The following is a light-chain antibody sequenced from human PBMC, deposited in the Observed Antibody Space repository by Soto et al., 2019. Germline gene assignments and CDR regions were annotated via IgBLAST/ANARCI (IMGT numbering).Light chain of an antibody. CDR3: QQSYSTPRT. Sequence: DIQMAQSTSSLSASVGDRVTITCRASQRVSTYLNWYQQKPEKAPKLLIYAASSLQSGVPSRFSGSGSGTDFTLTISSLQPEDFATYYCQQSYSTPRTFGQGTKLEIK. CDR2: AAS. CDR1: QRVSTY. V-gene: IGKV1-39*01. J-gene: IGKJ2*01.